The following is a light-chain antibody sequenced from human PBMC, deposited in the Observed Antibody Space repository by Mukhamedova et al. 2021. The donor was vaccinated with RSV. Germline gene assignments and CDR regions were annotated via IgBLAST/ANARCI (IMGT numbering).Light chain of an antibody. V-gene: IGKV1-39*01. Sequence: WYQRRVHGKAPKLLIYSASTLQSGVPSRFSGSGSGTVFTLTINSLQPEEFATFHCQQTYSPPHTFGQGTKLEIK. CDR2: SAS. CDR3: QQTYSPPHT. J-gene: IGKJ2*01.